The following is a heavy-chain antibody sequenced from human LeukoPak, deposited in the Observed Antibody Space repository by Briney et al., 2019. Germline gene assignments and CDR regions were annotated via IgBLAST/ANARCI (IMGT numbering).Heavy chain of an antibody. D-gene: IGHD3-3*01. J-gene: IGHJ6*02. CDR3: ARDRGFWSGYYLEYYYYYYGMDV. CDR2: INPSGGST. CDR1: GYTFTSYY. V-gene: IGHV1-46*01. Sequence: ASVKVSCKASGYTFTSYYMHWVRQAPGQGLEWMGIINPSGGSTSYAQKFQGRVTMTRDTSTSTVYVELSSLRSEDTAVYYCARDRGFWSGYYLEYYYYYYGMDVWGQGTTVTVSS.